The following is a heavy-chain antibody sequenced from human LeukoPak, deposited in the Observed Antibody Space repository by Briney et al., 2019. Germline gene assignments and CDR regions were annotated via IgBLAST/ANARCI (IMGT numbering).Heavy chain of an antibody. D-gene: IGHD3-10*01. Sequence: PSETLSLTCTVSGDSFSSGSYYWSWIRLLPGKGLEWIGYIHYSELTYYNPSLKSRVTISIDTSKNQFSLRLSSVTAADTAVYYCARAGSGGYNFDYWGQGTLVTVSS. J-gene: IGHJ4*02. V-gene: IGHV4-31*03. CDR3: ARAGSGGYNFDY. CDR1: GDSFSSGSYY. CDR2: IHYSELT.